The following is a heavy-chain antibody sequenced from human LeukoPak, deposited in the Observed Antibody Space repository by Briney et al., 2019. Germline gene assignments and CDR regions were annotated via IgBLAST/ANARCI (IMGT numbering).Heavy chain of an antibody. CDR3: ARSQAAAGQNWFDP. CDR2: IYHSGST. D-gene: IGHD6-13*01. Sequence: SGTLSITCAVSGGSISSSNWWSWVRQPPGKGLEWIGEIYHSGSTNYNPSLKSRVTISVDKSKNQFSLKLSSVTAADTAVYYCARSQAAAGQNWFDPWGQGTLVTVSS. J-gene: IGHJ5*02. V-gene: IGHV4-4*02. CDR1: GGSISSSNW.